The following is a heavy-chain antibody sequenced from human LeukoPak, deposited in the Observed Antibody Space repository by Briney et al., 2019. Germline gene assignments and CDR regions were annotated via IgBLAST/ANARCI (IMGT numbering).Heavy chain of an antibody. V-gene: IGHV3-74*01. Sequence: PGGSLRLSCAASGFTFSSYWMHWVRQAPGKGLVWVSRINSDGSSTGYADSVKGRFTISRDNAKNTLYLQMNSLRAEDTAVYYCARWGYDTMIAQKAAFDIWGQGTMVTVSS. D-gene: IGHD3-22*01. CDR2: INSDGSST. CDR3: ARWGYDTMIAQKAAFDI. CDR1: GFTFSSYW. J-gene: IGHJ3*02.